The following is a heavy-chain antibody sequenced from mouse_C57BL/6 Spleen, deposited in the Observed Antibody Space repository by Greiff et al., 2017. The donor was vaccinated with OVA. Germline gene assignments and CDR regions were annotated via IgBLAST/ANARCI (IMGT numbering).Heavy chain of an antibody. CDR2: IHPNSGST. V-gene: IGHV1-64*01. Sequence: QVQLQQPGAELVKPGASVKLSCKASGYTFTSYWMHWVKQRPGQGLEWIGMIHPNSGSTNYNEKFKSKATLTVDKSSSTAYMQLSSLTSEDSAVYYCARSSIYYYGYEDFDVWGTGTTVTVSS. CDR1: GYTFTSYW. D-gene: IGHD1-1*01. J-gene: IGHJ1*03. CDR3: ARSSIYYYGYEDFDV.